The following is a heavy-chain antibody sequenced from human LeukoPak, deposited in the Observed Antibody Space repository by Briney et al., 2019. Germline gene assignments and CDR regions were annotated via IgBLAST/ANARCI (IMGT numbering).Heavy chain of an antibody. CDR2: IKQDGSEK. Sequence: GGSLRLSCAASEFTFSTYWMSWVRQAPGKGLEWVADIKQDGSEKYYVDSVKGRFTISRQNAKNSLFLQMNSLRAEDTAVYYCARGEYYYDSRSYYGFDFWGQGTLVTVSS. CDR3: ARGEYYYDSRSYYGFDF. D-gene: IGHD3-10*01. J-gene: IGHJ4*02. CDR1: EFTFSTYW. V-gene: IGHV3-7*03.